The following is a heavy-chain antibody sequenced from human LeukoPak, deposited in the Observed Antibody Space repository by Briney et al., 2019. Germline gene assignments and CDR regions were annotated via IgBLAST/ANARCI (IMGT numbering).Heavy chain of an antibody. J-gene: IGHJ5*02. CDR1: GYTFSSYG. D-gene: IGHD1-26*01. CDR2: ISTYNGNT. CDR3: VRISGSYYADWFDP. Sequence: ASVKVSCKASGYTFSSYGITWVRQAPGQGLEWMGWISTYNGNTNYAQKLQGRVTMTTDTSTSTAYMELRSLRSDDTAVYYCVRISGSYYADWFDPWGQGTLVTVSS. V-gene: IGHV1-18*01.